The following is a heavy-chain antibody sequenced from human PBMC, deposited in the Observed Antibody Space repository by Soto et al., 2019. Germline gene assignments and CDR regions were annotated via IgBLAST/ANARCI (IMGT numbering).Heavy chain of an antibody. D-gene: IGHD4-4*01. V-gene: IGHV1-58*01. CDR3: AADPDSNYNWFDP. CDR2: IVVGSGNT. J-gene: IGHJ5*02. CDR1: GFTFSSSA. Sequence: SVKVSCKASGFTFSSSAVQWVRQARGQRLEWIGWIVVGSGNTNYAQKFQERVTITRDMSTSTAYMELSSLRSEDTAVYYCAADPDSNYNWFDPWGQGTLVTVSS.